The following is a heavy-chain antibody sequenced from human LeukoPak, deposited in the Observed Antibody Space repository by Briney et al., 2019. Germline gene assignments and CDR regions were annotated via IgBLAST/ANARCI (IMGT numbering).Heavy chain of an antibody. CDR3: ARDRGNYDSSDPLDY. CDR2: ISAYNGNT. D-gene: IGHD3-22*01. J-gene: IGHJ4*02. V-gene: IGHV1-18*01. CDR1: GYTFTTYG. Sequence: ASVKVSCKASGYTFTTYGISWVRQAPGQGLEWMGWISAYNGNTNYAQKLQGRVTMTTDASTSTAYMELRSLRSDDTAVYYCARDRGNYDSSDPLDYWGQGTLVTVSS.